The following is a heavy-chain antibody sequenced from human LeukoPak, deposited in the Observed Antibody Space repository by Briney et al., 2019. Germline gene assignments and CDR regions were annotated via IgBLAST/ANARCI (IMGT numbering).Heavy chain of an antibody. CDR2: ISGSGGST. D-gene: IGHD6-13*01. Sequence: GGSLRLSGAASGFTVSSHAMSWVRQAPGKGLEWVSAISGSGGSTYYADSVKGRFTISRDNSKNTLYLQMNSLRAEDTAVYYCAKDSSSWPGWFDPWGQGTLVTVSS. CDR1: GFTVSSHA. J-gene: IGHJ5*02. V-gene: IGHV3-23*01. CDR3: AKDSSSWPGWFDP.